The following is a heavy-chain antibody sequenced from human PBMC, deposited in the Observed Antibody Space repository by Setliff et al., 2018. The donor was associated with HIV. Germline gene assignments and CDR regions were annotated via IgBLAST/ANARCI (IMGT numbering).Heavy chain of an antibody. V-gene: IGHV3-48*03. CDR3: ARDLHRLYSNSGGGFDH. D-gene: IGHD6-6*01. J-gene: IGHJ4*02. Sequence: GGSLRLSCATSGFAFNNYEMNWVCQAPGRGLEWVAHISGTGNTIYYADSVKGRFTISRDNAKNSLYLQRNSLRVDDTAVYYCARDLHRLYSNSGGGFDHWGQGALVTVSS. CDR1: GFAFNNYE. CDR2: ISGTGNTI.